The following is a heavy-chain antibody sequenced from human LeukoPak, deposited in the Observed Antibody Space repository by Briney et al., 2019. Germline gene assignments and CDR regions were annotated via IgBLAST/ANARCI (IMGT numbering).Heavy chain of an antibody. Sequence: GGSLRLSCAASGFIFSSYSMNWVRQAPGKGLQWVSSISDSSTYIYYADSVKGRFTISRDNAKNSLYLQMNSLRAEDTAVYYCARDPYSSSSAIDYWGQGTLVTVSP. CDR1: GFIFSSYS. V-gene: IGHV3-21*01. D-gene: IGHD6-6*01. CDR3: ARDPYSSSSAIDY. CDR2: ISDSSTYI. J-gene: IGHJ4*02.